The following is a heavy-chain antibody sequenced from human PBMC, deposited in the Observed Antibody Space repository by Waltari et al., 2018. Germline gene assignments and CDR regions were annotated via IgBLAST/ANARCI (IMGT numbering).Heavy chain of an antibody. CDR2: IIPIFGTA. Sequence: QVQLVQSGAEVKKPGSSVKVSCKASGGPFSSSAISWVRQAPGQGLEWMGGIIPIFGTANYAQKFQGRVTITADESTSTAYMELSSLRSEDTAVYYCVGWGESYPEPSYWGQGTLVTVSS. D-gene: IGHD3-16*01. V-gene: IGHV1-69*01. CDR1: GGPFSSSA. J-gene: IGHJ4*02. CDR3: VGWGESYPEPSY.